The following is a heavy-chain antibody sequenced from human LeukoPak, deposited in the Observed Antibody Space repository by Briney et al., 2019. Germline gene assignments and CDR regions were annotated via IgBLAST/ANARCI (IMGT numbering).Heavy chain of an antibody. V-gene: IGHV1-46*01. CDR1: GYTFTSYY. CDR2: INPSGGST. CDR3: AREYIVAKIMVGY. Sequence: ASVKVSCKASGYTFTSYYMHWGRQAPGQGREWMGIINPSGGSTSYAQKFQGRVTMTRDTSTSTVYMELSSLRSEDTAVYYCAREYIVAKIMVGYWGQGTLVTVSS. J-gene: IGHJ4*02. D-gene: IGHD5-12*01.